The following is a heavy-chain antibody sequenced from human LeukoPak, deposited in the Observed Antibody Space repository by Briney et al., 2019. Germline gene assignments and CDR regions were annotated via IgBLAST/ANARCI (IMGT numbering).Heavy chain of an antibody. Sequence: SVKVSCKASGGTFSRYTIRWVRQAPGQGREWMGRIIPILGIANYAQKFQGRVTITADKSTSTAYMELSSLRSEDTAVYYCARPLGYDSSGYFDYWGQGTLVTVSS. D-gene: IGHD3-22*01. J-gene: IGHJ4*02. V-gene: IGHV1-69*02. CDR1: GGTFSRYT. CDR3: ARPLGYDSSGYFDY. CDR2: IIPILGIA.